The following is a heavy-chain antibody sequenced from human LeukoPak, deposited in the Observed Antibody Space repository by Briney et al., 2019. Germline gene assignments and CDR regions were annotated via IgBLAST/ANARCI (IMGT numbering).Heavy chain of an antibody. CDR2: IRYDESEK. V-gene: IGHV3-30*02. Sequence: GGSLRLSCAASGFTFSCYGMHWVRQAPGKGLEWVAFIRYDESEKHYADSVKGRFTISRDTSKSTLYLQMSSLRVEDTALYYCARVRRELGDDAVDIWGQGTMVTVSS. J-gene: IGHJ3*02. D-gene: IGHD3-10*01. CDR1: GFTFSCYG. CDR3: ARVRRELGDDAVDI.